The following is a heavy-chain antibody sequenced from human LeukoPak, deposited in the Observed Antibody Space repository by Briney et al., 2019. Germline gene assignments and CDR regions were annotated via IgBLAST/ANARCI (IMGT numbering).Heavy chain of an antibody. CDR3: TRVRGYSGCDYDY. J-gene: IGHJ4*02. V-gene: IGHV3-73*01. CDR2: IRSKANSYAT. CDR1: GFTFSGSA. Sequence: SGGSLRLSCAASGFTFSGSAMHWVRQASGKGLEWVGRIRSKANSYATAYAASVKGRFTISRDDSNNTAYLQMNSLKTEDTAAYYCTRVRGYSGCDYDYWGQGTLVTVSS. D-gene: IGHD5-12*01.